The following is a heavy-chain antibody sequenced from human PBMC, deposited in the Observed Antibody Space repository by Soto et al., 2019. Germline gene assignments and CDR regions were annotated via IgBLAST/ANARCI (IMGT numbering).Heavy chain of an antibody. Sequence: SETLSLTCPVSGKSVSTFYWRWIRQPPGKGLDWIGHAYSSGSTNYDPSLKSRVTISGDMSKNQVSLRLAAVTAADTAVYYCEGGTDYTQIASYHYGTDDRGQATSVNVSS. CDR2: AYSSGST. V-gene: IGHV4-59*02. D-gene: IGHD4-4*01. CDR1: GKSVSTFY. CDR3: EGGTDYTQIASYHYGTDD. J-gene: IGHJ6*02.